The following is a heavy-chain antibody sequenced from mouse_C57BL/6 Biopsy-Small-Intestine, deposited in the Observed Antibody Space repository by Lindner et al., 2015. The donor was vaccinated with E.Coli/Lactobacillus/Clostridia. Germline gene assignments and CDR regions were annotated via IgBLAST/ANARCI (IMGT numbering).Heavy chain of an antibody. J-gene: IGHJ1*01. CDR3: AREYSDPSSWGPYDF. D-gene: IGHD2-12*01. CDR1: GYTFTNYD. CDR2: VNPKSGNT. V-gene: IGHV1-81*01. Sequence: SVKVSCKASGYTFTNYDINWVRQASGQGLEWLGWVNPKSGNTGYSQKFQGRVTMTRDNSIATAYMELSSLRSEDTAVYYCAREYSDPSSWGPYDFWGPGTLVTVSS.